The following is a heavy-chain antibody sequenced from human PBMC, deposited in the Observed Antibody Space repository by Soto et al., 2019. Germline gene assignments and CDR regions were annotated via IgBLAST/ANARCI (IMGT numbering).Heavy chain of an antibody. CDR1: GFTVSSNY. CDR3: ARDQLQRYSSSWTYGMDV. CDR2: IYSGGST. J-gene: IGHJ6*02. Sequence: EVQLVETGGGLIQPGGSLRLSCAASGFTVSSNYMSWVRQAPGKGLEWVSVIYSGGSTYYADSVKGRFTISRDNSKNTLYLQMNSLRAEDTAVYYCARDQLQRYSSSWTYGMDVWGQGTTVTVSS. V-gene: IGHV3-53*02. D-gene: IGHD6-13*01.